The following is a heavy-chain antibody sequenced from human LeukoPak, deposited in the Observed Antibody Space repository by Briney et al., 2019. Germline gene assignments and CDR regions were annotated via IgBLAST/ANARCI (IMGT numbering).Heavy chain of an antibody. J-gene: IGHJ3*02. D-gene: IGHD7-27*01. CDR3: ARGGRWGLADAFDI. Sequence: ASVKVSCKASGYTFTSYGISWVRQAPGQGLEWMGWISAYNGNTDYAQKVQGRVTMTTDTSTSTAYMELRSLRSEDTAVYYCARGGRWGLADAFDIWGQGTMVTVSS. CDR1: GYTFTSYG. V-gene: IGHV1-18*01. CDR2: ISAYNGNT.